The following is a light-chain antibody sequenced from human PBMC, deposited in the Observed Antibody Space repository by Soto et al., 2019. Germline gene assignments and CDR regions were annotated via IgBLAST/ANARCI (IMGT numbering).Light chain of an antibody. Sequence: SYELTQPSSVSVSPGQTARITCSGDVLAKKYARWFQQKPGQAPIVLIYKDAERPSGIPERFSGSSSGTTVTLTISGAQVEDEADYYCYSAADNNLVFGGGTTLTVL. CDR1: VLAKKY. J-gene: IGLJ2*01. CDR3: YSAADNNLV. CDR2: KDA. V-gene: IGLV3-27*01.